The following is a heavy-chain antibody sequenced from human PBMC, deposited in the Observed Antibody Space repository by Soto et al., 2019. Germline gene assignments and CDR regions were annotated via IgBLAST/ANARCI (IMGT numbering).Heavy chain of an antibody. CDR1: GGTFSSYA. CDR3: ARSRFRSKGYISSYSYYYYCGMDV. J-gene: IGHJ6*02. CDR2: IIPIFGTA. V-gene: IGHV1-69*01. Sequence: QVQLVQSGAEVKKPGSSVKVSCKASGGTFSSYAISWVRQAPGQGLEWMGGIIPIFGTANYAQKFKGRVTITADESTSTAYMELSSLRSEDTAVYYCARSRFRSKGYISSYSYYYYCGMDVWGQGTTVTVSS. D-gene: IGHD6-6*01.